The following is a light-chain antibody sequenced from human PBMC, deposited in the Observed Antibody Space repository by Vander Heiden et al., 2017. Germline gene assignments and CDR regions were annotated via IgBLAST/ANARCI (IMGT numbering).Light chain of an antibody. J-gene: IGKJ1*01. V-gene: IGKV4-1*01. CDR3: QRDDRTRCT. CDR2: CAS. Sequence: VMNQSPDSLAVSLGGRATIHFKSSQGVLYRSNNRNYLAWYQQKPGQPPKLLIYCASTRESGVPDRFSGSGSGTDFTLTITSLQAEDVAVYYCQRDDRTRCTFGQGTKVEIK. CDR1: QGVLYRSNNRNY.